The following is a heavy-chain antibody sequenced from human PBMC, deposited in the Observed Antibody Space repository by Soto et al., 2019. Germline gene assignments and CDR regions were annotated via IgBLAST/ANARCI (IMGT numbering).Heavy chain of an antibody. J-gene: IGHJ4*02. Sequence: GGSLRLSCAASGFTFSSYGMHWVRQAPGKGLEWVAVIWYDGSNKYYADSVKGRFTISRDNSKNTLYLQMNSLRAEDTAVYYCARDLGELSFAYYFDYWGQGTLVTVSS. D-gene: IGHD3-16*02. CDR2: IWYDGSNK. CDR3: ARDLGELSFAYYFDY. CDR1: GFTFSSYG. V-gene: IGHV3-33*01.